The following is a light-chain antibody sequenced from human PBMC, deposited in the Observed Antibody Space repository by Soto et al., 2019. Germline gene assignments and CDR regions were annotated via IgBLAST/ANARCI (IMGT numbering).Light chain of an antibody. Sequence: EIVMTQSPATLSVSPGERATLSCRASQSVRSNLAWYQQKPGQPPRLLIYDASTRATGIPARFSGSASGTEFTLTISSLQSEDCAVYYCQQYNDWPPYTFGQGTKLEIK. CDR3: QQYNDWPPYT. CDR2: DAS. J-gene: IGKJ2*01. V-gene: IGKV3-15*01. CDR1: QSVRSN.